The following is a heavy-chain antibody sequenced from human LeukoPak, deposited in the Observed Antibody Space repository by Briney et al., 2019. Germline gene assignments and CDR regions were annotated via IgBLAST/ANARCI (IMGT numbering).Heavy chain of an antibody. CDR3: SRGCSWDDDE. Sequence: GGSLTLSCVGSGFTFTNSDMNWVRQPPGGGLEWVSVISGSGHSINYADSVKGRFTISRDTTKNTLYLQMNSLRAENTALYYCSRGCSWDDDEWGQGTLVTVSS. CDR2: ISGSGHSI. CDR1: GFTFTNSD. J-gene: IGHJ4*02. V-gene: IGHV3-23*01. D-gene: IGHD6-19*01.